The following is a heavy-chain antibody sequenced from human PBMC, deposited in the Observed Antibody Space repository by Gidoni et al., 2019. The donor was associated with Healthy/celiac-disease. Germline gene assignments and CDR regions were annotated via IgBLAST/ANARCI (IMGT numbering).Heavy chain of an antibody. CDR3: ASMMGATEYNWFDP. D-gene: IGHD1-26*01. CDR2: ISSSSSYI. CDR1: GFTFSSYS. Sequence: EVQLVESGGGLVKPGGSLRLSCAASGFTFSSYSMNWVRQAPGKGLEWVSSISSSSSYIYYADSVKGRFTISRDNAKNSLYLQMNSLRAEDTAVYYCASMMGATEYNWFDPWGQGTLVTVSS. V-gene: IGHV3-21*01. J-gene: IGHJ5*02.